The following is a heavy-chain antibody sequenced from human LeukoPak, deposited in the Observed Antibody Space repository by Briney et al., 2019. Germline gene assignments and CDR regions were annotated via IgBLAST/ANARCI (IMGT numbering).Heavy chain of an antibody. CDR2: ISWNSGSI. V-gene: IGHV3-9*01. J-gene: IGHJ6*03. CDR3: AKGGSGNYYYYMDV. CDR1: GFTFSNYA. Sequence: GGSLRLSCAASGFTFSNYAMSWVRQAPGKGLEWVSGISWNSGSIGYADSVKGRFTISRDNAKNSLYLQMNSLRAEDTALYYCAKGGSGNYYYYMDVWGKGTTVTISS. D-gene: IGHD3-10*01.